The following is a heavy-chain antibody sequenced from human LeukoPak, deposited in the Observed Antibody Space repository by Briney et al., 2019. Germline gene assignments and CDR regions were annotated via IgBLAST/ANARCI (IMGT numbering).Heavy chain of an antibody. CDR2: ISSSSSTI. J-gene: IGHJ4*02. Sequence: PGGSLRLSCAASGFTFSSYSMNWVRQAPGKGLEWVSYISSSSSTIYYADSVKGRFTISRDNAKNSLYLQMNSLRAEDTAVYYCARYYGYFVSYFDYWGQGTLVTVSS. CDR3: ARYYGYFVSYFDY. D-gene: IGHD3-10*01. CDR1: GFTFSSYS. V-gene: IGHV3-48*01.